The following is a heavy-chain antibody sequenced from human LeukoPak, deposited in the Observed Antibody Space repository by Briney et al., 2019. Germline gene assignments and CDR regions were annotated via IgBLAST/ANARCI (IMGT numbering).Heavy chain of an antibody. CDR2: IYYSGST. CDR1: GGSISTNTYY. CDR3: ARAGYSGFDFNFDY. J-gene: IGHJ4*02. Sequence: PSQTLSLTCTVSGGSISTNTYYWSWIRQPPGKGLDWIGYIYYSGSTYYNPSLKSRIIISVDTSKNQFSLKLRSVTAADTAVYYCARAGYSGFDFNFDYWGQGTLVTVSS. D-gene: IGHD5-12*01. V-gene: IGHV4-31*03.